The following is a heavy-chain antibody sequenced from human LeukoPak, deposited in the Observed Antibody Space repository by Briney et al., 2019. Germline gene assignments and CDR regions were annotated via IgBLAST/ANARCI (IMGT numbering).Heavy chain of an antibody. CDR2: IYPGDSDT. CDR1: GYSFPIYC. Sequence: GESLKISCKGSGYSFPIYCIGWVRQMPGKGLEWMGIIYPGDSDTRYSPSFQGQITISANKSISTAYLQWSSLKASDTAMYYCARRSTYGSGTNYLFDYWGQGTLVTVSS. J-gene: IGHJ4*02. V-gene: IGHV5-51*01. CDR3: ARRSTYGSGTNYLFDY. D-gene: IGHD3-10*01.